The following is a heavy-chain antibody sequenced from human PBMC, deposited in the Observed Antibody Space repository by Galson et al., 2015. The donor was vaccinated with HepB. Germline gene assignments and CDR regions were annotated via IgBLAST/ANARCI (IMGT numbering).Heavy chain of an antibody. J-gene: IGHJ4*02. D-gene: IGHD3-10*01. CDR2: IKQDGSEK. V-gene: IGHV3-7*01. Sequence: SLRLSCAASGFTFSNYWMSWVRQAPGKGLEWVANIKQDGSEKYYVDSVKGRFTISRDNAKNSLYLQMNSLRAEDTAVYYCARKRGGYYGSGSYQIDYWGQGTLVTVSS. CDR1: GFTFSNYW. CDR3: ARKRGGYYGSGSYQIDY.